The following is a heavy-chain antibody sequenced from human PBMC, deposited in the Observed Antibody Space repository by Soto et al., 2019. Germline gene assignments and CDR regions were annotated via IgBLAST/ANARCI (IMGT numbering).Heavy chain of an antibody. D-gene: IGHD3-9*01. CDR1: GGTFSSYT. J-gene: IGHJ4*02. CDR2: IIPILGIA. CDR3: ARDWRGSVY. Sequence: QVQLVQSGAEVKKPGSSVKVSCKASGGTFSSYTISWVRQAPGQGLEWMGRIIPILGIANYAQKFQGRVTITADKSTGTAYMGLRRLGTEDTGGYYCARDWRGSVYWGQGTLVTVSS. V-gene: IGHV1-69*02.